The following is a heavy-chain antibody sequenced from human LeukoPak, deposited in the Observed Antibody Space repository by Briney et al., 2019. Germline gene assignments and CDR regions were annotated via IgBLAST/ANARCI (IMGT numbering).Heavy chain of an antibody. Sequence: GGSLRLSCAASGFTFSSYGMHWVRQAPGKGLEWVAFIRSDGSNKYYADSVKGRFTISRDNAKNSLYLQMNSLRAEDTAVYYCAELGITMIGGVWGKGTTVTISS. J-gene: IGHJ6*04. D-gene: IGHD3-10*02. CDR3: AELGITMIGGV. CDR2: IRSDGSNK. V-gene: IGHV3-30*02. CDR1: GFTFSSYG.